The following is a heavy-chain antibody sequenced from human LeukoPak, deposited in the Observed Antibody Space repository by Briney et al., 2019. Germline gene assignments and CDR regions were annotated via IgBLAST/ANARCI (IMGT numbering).Heavy chain of an antibody. Sequence: GGSLRLSCAASGFTVSSNYVSWVRQAPGKGLEWVSVIYSGGSTYYADSVKGRFTISRDNSKNTLYLQMNSLRAEDTAVYYCARGGYSSSWYFDYWGQGTLVTVSS. CDR2: IYSGGST. V-gene: IGHV3-53*01. CDR1: GFTVSSNY. D-gene: IGHD6-13*01. J-gene: IGHJ4*02. CDR3: ARGGYSSSWYFDY.